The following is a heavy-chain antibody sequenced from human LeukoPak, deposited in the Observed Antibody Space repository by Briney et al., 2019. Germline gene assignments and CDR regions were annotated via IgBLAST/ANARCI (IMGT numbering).Heavy chain of an antibody. J-gene: IGHJ6*02. CDR1: GFTVSSNY. CDR2: IYSGGST. D-gene: IGHD2-2*01. V-gene: IGHV3-66*01. Sequence: PGGSLRLSCAASGFTVSSNYMSWVRQAPGKGLEWVSVIYSGGSTYYADSVKGRFTISRDNSKNTLYLRMNSLRAEDTAVYYCARDCSSTSCPFYYGMDVWGQGTTVTVSS. CDR3: ARDCSSTSCPFYYGMDV.